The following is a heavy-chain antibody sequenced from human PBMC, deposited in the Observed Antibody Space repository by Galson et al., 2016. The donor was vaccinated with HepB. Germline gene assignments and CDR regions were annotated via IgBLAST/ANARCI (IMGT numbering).Heavy chain of an antibody. CDR1: GFTFRSYG. CDR3: AKDAILACGTGCYADY. D-gene: IGHD2-2*01. Sequence: SLRLSWAGSGFTFRSYGIHWVRQAPGKGLEWVAVISYDGTNKYYADSLKGRFTISRDNSKNTLYLQMNSLRAEDTAVYYCAKDAILACGTGCYADYWGQGTLVTVSS. J-gene: IGHJ4*02. CDR2: ISYDGTNK. V-gene: IGHV3-30*18.